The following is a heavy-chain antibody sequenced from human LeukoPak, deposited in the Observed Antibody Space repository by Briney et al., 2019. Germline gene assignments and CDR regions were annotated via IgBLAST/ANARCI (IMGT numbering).Heavy chain of an antibody. CDR1: GYSFTSYW. V-gene: IGHV5-51*01. Sequence: GESLKISCKGSGYSFTSYWSSWVRQMPGKGLEWMGIIYPGDSDTRYSPSFQGQVAISADKSISTAYLQWSSLKASDTAMYYCARQLTFLELDYWGQGTLVTVSS. CDR3: ARQLTFLELDY. D-gene: IGHD3-3*01. CDR2: IYPGDSDT. J-gene: IGHJ4*02.